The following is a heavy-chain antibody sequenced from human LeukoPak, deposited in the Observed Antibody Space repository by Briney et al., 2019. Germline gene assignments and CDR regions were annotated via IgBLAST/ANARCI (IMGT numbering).Heavy chain of an antibody. J-gene: IGHJ3*02. D-gene: IGHD4-17*01. CDR2: IIPIFGTA. V-gene: IGHV1-69*05. Sequence: GSSVKVSCKASGGTFSSYAISWVRQAPGQGLEWMGRIIPIFGTANYAQKFQGRVTITTDESTCTAYMELSSLRSEDTAVYYCARARDDYGEYHAFDIWGQGTMVTVSS. CDR3: ARARDDYGEYHAFDI. CDR1: GGTFSSYA.